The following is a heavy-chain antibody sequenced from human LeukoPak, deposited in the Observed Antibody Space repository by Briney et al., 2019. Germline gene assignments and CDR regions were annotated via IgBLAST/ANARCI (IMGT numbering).Heavy chain of an antibody. J-gene: IGHJ4*02. CDR2: IFYSGST. V-gene: IGHV4-39*07. D-gene: IGHD5-18*01. Sequence: SETLSLTCTVSGGSISTSSYYWGWVRQPPGKGLEWIGNIFYSGSTYYSPSLKSRVTISLDTSRNQFSLKLSSVTAADTAVYYCARNRGYSYGPRYFDYWGQETLSPSPQ. CDR1: GGSISTSSYY. CDR3: ARNRGYSYGPRYFDY.